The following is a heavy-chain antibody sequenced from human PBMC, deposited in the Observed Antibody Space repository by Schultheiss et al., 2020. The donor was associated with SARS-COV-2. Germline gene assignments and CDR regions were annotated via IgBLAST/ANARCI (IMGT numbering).Heavy chain of an antibody. V-gene: IGHV4-34*01. D-gene: IGHD2-15*01. CDR1: GESFNGFS. CDR2: VSHSGGT. J-gene: IGHJ6*01. CDR3: SRVRTSVIPSPVLGLGPLFNTYSVDL. Sequence: SETLSLTCAVYGESFNGFSWTWIRQPPGKGLEWIGQVSHSGGTHFNPSLKRRLTISIDTSKRQFSVRLTSVTAADTATYYCSRVRTSVIPSPVLGLGPLFNTYSVDLWGEGGAVT.